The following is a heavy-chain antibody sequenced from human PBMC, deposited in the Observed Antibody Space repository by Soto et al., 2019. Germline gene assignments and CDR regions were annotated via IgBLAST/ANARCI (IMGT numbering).Heavy chain of an antibody. D-gene: IGHD6-19*01. J-gene: IGHJ5*02. CDR3: ARRGIAVAGHIGWFDP. V-gene: IGHV4-34*01. Sequence: SETLSLTCAVYGGSFSGYYWSWIRQPPGKGLEWIGEINHSGSTNYNPSLKSRVTISVDTSKNQFSLKLSSVTAADTAVYYCARRGIAVAGHIGWFDPWGQGTLVTVSS. CDR2: INHSGST. CDR1: GGSFSGYY.